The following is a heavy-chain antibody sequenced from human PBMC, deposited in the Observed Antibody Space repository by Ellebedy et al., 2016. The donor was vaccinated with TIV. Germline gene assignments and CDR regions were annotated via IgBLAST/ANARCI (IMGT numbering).Heavy chain of an antibody. V-gene: IGHV3-30*03. CDR2: ISYDGSKK. D-gene: IGHD5-12*01. J-gene: IGHJ3*02. CDR1: GFAFSSYG. Sequence: GESLKISXAASGFAFSSYGIHWVRQAPGKGLEWVAVISYDGSKKYYADSVKGRFTISRDNSKSTLYLQMNSLRAEDTAVYYCARGTAQKSGYDWRFDVFDIWGQGTMVTVSS. CDR3: ARGTAQKSGYDWRFDVFDI.